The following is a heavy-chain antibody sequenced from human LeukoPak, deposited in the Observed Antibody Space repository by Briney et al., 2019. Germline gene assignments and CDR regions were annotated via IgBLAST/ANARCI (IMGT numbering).Heavy chain of an antibody. J-gene: IGHJ4*02. CDR1: GYSISSGYY. Sequence: SETLSLTCTVSGYSISSGYYWGWIRQPPGKELEWIGSIYHSGSTYYNPSLKSRVTISVDTSKNQFSLKLSSVTAADTAVYYCARVPPAYSSSWYLPHFDYWGQGTLVTVSS. CDR3: ARVPPAYSSSWYLPHFDY. D-gene: IGHD6-13*01. V-gene: IGHV4-38-2*02. CDR2: IYHSGST.